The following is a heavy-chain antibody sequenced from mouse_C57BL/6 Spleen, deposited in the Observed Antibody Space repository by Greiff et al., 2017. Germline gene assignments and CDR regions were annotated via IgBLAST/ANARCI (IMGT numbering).Heavy chain of an antibody. Sequence: VQLVESGAELVKPGASVTMSCKASGYTFTTYPIEWMKQNHGKSLEWIGNFHPYNDDTKYNEKFKGKATLTVEKSSSTVYLELSRLTSDDSAVYYCARRSNWDRTMDYWGQGTSLTVSS. CDR3: ARRSNWDRTMDY. CDR1: GYTFTTYP. D-gene: IGHD4-1*02. CDR2: FHPYNDDT. J-gene: IGHJ4*01. V-gene: IGHV1-47*01.